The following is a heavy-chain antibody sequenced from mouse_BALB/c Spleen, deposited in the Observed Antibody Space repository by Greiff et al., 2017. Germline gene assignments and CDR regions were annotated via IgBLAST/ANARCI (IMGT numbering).Heavy chain of an antibody. V-gene: IGHV1-4*02. Sequence: QVQLKQSAAELARPGASVKMSCKASGYTFTSYTMHWVNQRPGQGLEWIGYINPSSGYTEYNQKFKVKTTLTADKSSSTAYMQLSSLTSEDSAVYYCARNYGNCGTYAMDYWGEGTSVTVSS. D-gene: IGHD2-1*01. CDR1: GYTFTSYT. CDR2: INPSSGYT. J-gene: IGHJ4*01. CDR3: ARNYGNCGTYAMDY.